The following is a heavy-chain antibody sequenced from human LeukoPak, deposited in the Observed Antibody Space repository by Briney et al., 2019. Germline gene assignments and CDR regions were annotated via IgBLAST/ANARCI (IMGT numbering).Heavy chain of an antibody. CDR3: ARHGHCTNGVCYSNYYYYMDV. V-gene: IGHV5-51*01. CDR2: IYPGDSDT. J-gene: IGHJ6*03. CDR1: GYSFTSYW. D-gene: IGHD2-8*01. Sequence: GESLKIPCKGSGYSFTSYWIGWVRQMPGKGLEWMGIIYPGDSDTRYSPSFQGQVIISVDKSISTAYLQWSSLKASDTATYYCARHGHCTNGVCYSNYYYYMDVWGKGTTVTVSS.